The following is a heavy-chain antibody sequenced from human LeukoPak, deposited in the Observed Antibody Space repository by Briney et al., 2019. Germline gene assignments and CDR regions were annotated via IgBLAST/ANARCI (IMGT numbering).Heavy chain of an antibody. J-gene: IGHJ2*01. CDR3: AKEGSSGWLNLWYFDL. CDR2: ISGSGGST. CDR1: GFTLSSYS. D-gene: IGHD6-19*01. V-gene: IGHV3-23*01. Sequence: PGGSLRLSCAVSGFTLSSYSMSWVRQAPGKGLEWVLAISGSGGSTYYADYVKGRFTISRDNSKNTLYLQMNSLRAEDTAVYYCAKEGSSGWLNLWYFDLWGRGTLVTVSS.